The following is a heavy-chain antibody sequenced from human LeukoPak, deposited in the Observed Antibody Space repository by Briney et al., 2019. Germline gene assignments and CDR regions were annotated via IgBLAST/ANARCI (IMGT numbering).Heavy chain of an antibody. J-gene: IGHJ4*02. D-gene: IGHD7-27*01. V-gene: IGHV3-48*04. CDR3: ARDINWVGGY. CDR2: ISRSDNTI. CDR1: AFTFSSYS. Sequence: PGGSLRLSCAASAFTFSSYSMNWVRQAPGKGLEWVSYISRSDNTIHYADSVKGRFTISRDNAKNSLYLQMNSLRAEDTAVYYCARDINWVGGYWGQGTLVTVSS.